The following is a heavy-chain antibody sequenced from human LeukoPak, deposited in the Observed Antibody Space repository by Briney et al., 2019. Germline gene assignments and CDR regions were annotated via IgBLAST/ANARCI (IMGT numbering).Heavy chain of an antibody. V-gene: IGHV4-38-2*02. CDR2: IYHSGST. D-gene: IGHD4-17*01. CDR1: GHSITSGYY. CDR3: TRDTGTTGEVKFDP. J-gene: IGHJ5*02. Sequence: SETLSLTCTVSGHSITSGYYWGWIRQPPGKGLEWIGNIYHSGSTYCNPSLKSRVTISVDTSKNHFSLKLSSVTAADTAVYYCTRDTGTTGEVKFDPWGQGTLVTVSS.